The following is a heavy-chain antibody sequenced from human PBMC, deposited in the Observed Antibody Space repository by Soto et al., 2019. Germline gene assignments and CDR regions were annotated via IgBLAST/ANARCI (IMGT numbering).Heavy chain of an antibody. V-gene: IGHV3-23*01. Sequence: EVQLLESGGGLVQPGGSMRLSCAASGFTFSNYAMSWVRQAPGKGLVWVSGISDSGGSAYNADSVKGRFTISSDNAKSTLYLQVHSLRAEDTAVYYCAKDVSYGGKRPYYFDYWGQGTLVTVSS. J-gene: IGHJ4*02. D-gene: IGHD4-17*01. CDR2: ISDSGGSA. CDR3: AKDVSYGGKRPYYFDY. CDR1: GFTFSNYA.